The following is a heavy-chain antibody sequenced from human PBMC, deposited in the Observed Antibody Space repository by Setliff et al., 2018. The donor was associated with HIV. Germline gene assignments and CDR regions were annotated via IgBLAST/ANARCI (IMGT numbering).Heavy chain of an antibody. D-gene: IGHD4-17*01. CDR3: ARAPSTVTSRFDY. CDR2: MSLTRDT. CDR1: GGSISSYY. V-gene: IGHV4-59*12. Sequence: SETLSLTCTVSGGSISSYYWIWIRQPPGKGLEWIGYMSLTRDTKYNPSLNSRVTTSIDTSKNQFSLNLTSVTAADTGVYYCARAPSTVTSRFDYWGQGTLVTVSS. J-gene: IGHJ4*02.